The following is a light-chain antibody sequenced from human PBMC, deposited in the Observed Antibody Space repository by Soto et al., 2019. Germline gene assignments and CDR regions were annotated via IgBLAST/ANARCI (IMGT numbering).Light chain of an antibody. V-gene: IGKV3D-15*01. CDR2: DAS. CDR1: QSITNN. J-gene: IGKJ1*01. Sequence: EIVLTQSPGTLSLSPGERATLSCRASQSITNNYVVWYQQKPGQAPRLLIDDASIRATGIPDRFSGGASGTEFTLTISSLQSEDFAVYYCQQYNDWPRTFGQGTKVDIK. CDR3: QQYNDWPRT.